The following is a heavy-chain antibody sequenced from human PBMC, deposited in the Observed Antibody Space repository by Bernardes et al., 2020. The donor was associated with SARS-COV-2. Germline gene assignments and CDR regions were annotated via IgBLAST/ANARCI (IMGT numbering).Heavy chain of an antibody. D-gene: IGHD2-21*01. V-gene: IGHV4-39*01. J-gene: IGHJ6*02. CDR3: AGSSCGIDCYIGRLRSWEYGMDV. Sequence: SEALSLTCTVSGGSISSINYYWGWLLQPPGKGLECIVSIYSSGISYYNPSLQSRVCASVYTSNNQISLRLSFVTAADAAVYYCAGSSCGIDCYIGRLRSWEYGMDVWGQGTTVTVAS. CDR2: IYSSGIS. CDR1: GGSISSINYY.